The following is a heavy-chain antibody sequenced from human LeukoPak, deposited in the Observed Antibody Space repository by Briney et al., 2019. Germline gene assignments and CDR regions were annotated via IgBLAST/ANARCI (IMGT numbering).Heavy chain of an antibody. V-gene: IGHV3-74*01. CDR1: GFTFSSYW. J-gene: IGHJ4*02. CDR2: INSDGNST. Sequence: GGSLRLSCAASGFTFSSYWMHWVRQAPGKGLVWVSRINSDGNSTSYADSVKGRFTISRDNAKNTLYLQMNSLRAEDTAVYYCARFAAGARFYFDYWGQGTLVSVCS. CDR3: ARFAAGARFYFDY. D-gene: IGHD1-26*01.